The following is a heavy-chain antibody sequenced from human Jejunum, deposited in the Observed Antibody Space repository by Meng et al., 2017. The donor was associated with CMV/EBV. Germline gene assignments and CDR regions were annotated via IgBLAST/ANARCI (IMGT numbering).Heavy chain of an antibody. V-gene: IGHV3-30*02. CDR3: AKVQVSSRFDYYYYGMDV. Sequence: YGIHWVRQAPGKELEWVAFIRHDGSNKYYGDSVKGRFTIARDNSKNTLYLQMNSLRAEDTAVYSCAKVQVSSRFDYYYYGMDVWGQGTTVTVSS. CDR2: IRHDGSNK. D-gene: IGHD6-13*01. CDR1: YG. J-gene: IGHJ6*02.